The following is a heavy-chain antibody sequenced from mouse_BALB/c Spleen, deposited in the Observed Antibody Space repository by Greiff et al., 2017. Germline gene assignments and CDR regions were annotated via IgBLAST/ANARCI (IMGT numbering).Heavy chain of an antibody. D-gene: IGHD2-13*01. V-gene: IGHV5-4*02. CDR3: ARDDGDYSWFAY. CDR2: ISDGGSYT. CDR1: GFTFSDYY. Sequence: EVKLMESGGGLVKPGGSLKLSCAASGFTFSDYYMYWVRQTPEKRLEWVATISDGGSYTYYPDSVKGRFTISRDNAKNNLYLQMSSLKSEDTAMYYCARDDGDYSWFAYWGQGTLVTVSA. J-gene: IGHJ3*01.